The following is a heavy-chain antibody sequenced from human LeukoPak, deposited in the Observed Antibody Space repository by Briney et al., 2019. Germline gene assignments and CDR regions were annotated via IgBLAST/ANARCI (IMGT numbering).Heavy chain of an antibody. V-gene: IGHV1-69*13. D-gene: IGHD2-2*01. CDR1: GATFSSYA. CDR2: IIPIFGTA. Sequence: SVKVSCKASGATFSSYAISWVRQAPGQGLEWMGGIIPIFGTANYAQKYQGGVTITADESTSTAYMELSSLKSEDTAVYYCAREAYCSSTSCYDVVYNWFDPWGQGTLVTVSS. J-gene: IGHJ5*02. CDR3: AREAYCSSTSCYDVVYNWFDP.